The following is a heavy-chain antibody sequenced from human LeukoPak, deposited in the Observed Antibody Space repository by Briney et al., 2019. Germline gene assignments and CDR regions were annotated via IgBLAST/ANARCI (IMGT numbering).Heavy chain of an antibody. Sequence: GGSQRLSCVASGFTFSNYGMHWVRQAPGKGLEWVAVISYDGSNKHYADSVKGRFTISRDNSKKTLYLQMNSLRAEDTAVYYCAKDPLVWFGEGYFDYWGQGTLVTVSS. CDR1: GFTFSNYG. CDR2: ISYDGSNK. V-gene: IGHV3-30*18. J-gene: IGHJ4*02. D-gene: IGHD3-10*01. CDR3: AKDPLVWFGEGYFDY.